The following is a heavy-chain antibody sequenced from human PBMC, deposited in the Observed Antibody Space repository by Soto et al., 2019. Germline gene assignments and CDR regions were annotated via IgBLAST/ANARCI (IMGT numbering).Heavy chain of an antibody. V-gene: IGHV1-69*08. D-gene: IGHD3-22*01. CDR3: ARDATAGYYDSSGYYPYYYYGMDV. Sequence: QVQLVQSGAEVKKPGSSVKVSCKASGGTFSSYTISWVRQAPGQGLEWMGRIIPILGIANYVQKFQGRVTITADKSTSTAYMELSSLRSEDTAVYYCARDATAGYYDSSGYYPYYYYGMDVWGQGTTVTVSS. CDR2: IIPILGIA. J-gene: IGHJ6*02. CDR1: GGTFSSYT.